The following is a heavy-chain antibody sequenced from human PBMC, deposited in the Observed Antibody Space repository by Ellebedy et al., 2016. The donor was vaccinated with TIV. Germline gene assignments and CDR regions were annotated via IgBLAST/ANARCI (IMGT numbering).Heavy chain of an antibody. CDR3: ARVQTVGAIHEAFHI. J-gene: IGHJ3*02. CDR1: RFTFSNYA. Sequence: GESLKISCAASRFTFSNYAMTWVRQAPGKGLEWVSCISGSGGSIYYADSVKGRFTIARHNSKNTVYLQMNSLRGEDTAAYYCARVQTVGAIHEAFHIWGQGTMVTVSS. D-gene: IGHD1-26*01. V-gene: IGHV3-23*01. CDR2: ISGSGGSI.